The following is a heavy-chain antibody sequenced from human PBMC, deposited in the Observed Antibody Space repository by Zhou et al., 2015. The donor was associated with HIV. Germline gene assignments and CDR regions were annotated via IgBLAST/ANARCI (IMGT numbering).Heavy chain of an antibody. Sequence: QVQLVQSGAEVKKPGASVKVSCKASGYTFNGYYLHWVRQAPGQGLEWVGRIDPKSGRTVYAERFQDRVTVTADTSIDTAYMELSGLKSDDTAIYYCARDARVSLDYWGRGTLVTVSS. J-gene: IGHJ4*02. CDR2: IDPKSGRT. CDR3: ARDARVSLDY. CDR1: GYTFNGYY. D-gene: IGHD5/OR15-5a*01. V-gene: IGHV1-2*06.